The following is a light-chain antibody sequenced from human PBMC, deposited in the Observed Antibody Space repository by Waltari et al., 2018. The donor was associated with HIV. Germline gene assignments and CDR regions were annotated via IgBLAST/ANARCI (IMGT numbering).Light chain of an antibody. V-gene: IGLV4-69*01. CDR1: SAHTTYA. CDR2: VTSGGSH. CDR3: HTWGPGIQV. Sequence: QVVLTQSPSASASLGASVKLTCTLSSAHTTYAIAWHQQKPGKGPRYLMKVTSGGSHIKGDGIPDRFSGSSSGAERYLTISSLQSDDEADYYCHTWGPGIQVFGGGTKLTVL. J-gene: IGLJ2*01.